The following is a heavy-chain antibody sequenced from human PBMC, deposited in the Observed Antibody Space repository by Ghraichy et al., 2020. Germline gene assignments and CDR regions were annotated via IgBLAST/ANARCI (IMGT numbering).Heavy chain of an antibody. Sequence: SETPSLTCTVSGASISSYYWSWIRQPPGKGLEWIGYIYYSGSTNYNPSLKSRVTISVDTSKNQLSLKLNSVTPADTAVYYCARDLPWFDPWGQGTLVTVSS. J-gene: IGHJ5*02. CDR2: IYYSGST. D-gene: IGHD5/OR15-5a*01. CDR3: ARDLPWFDP. CDR1: GASISSYY. V-gene: IGHV4-59*01.